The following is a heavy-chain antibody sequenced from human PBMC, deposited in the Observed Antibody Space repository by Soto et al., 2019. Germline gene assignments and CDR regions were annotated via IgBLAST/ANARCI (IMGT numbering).Heavy chain of an antibody. CDR3: ARQGPLELSDFDY. CDR1: GGSISSSSYY. D-gene: IGHD1-7*01. CDR2: IYYSGST. J-gene: IGHJ4*02. V-gene: IGHV4-39*01. Sequence: PSETLSLTCTVSGGSISSSSYYWGWVRQPPGKGLEWIGSIYYSGSTYYNPSLKSRVTISVDTSKNQFSLKLSSVTAADTAVYYCARQGPLELSDFDYWGQGTLVTVSS.